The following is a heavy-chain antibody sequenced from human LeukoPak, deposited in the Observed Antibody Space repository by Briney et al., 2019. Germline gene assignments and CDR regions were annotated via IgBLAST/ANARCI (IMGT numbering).Heavy chain of an antibody. J-gene: IGHJ4*02. CDR3: VNSVAATFDT. Sequence: SGPTLTHPSQPLTLTCTFSGFSLSTSGVGVGWIRQPPEKPLEWLGVMYWNDDQRYRPSLKNRLTITKATSKDQVVLTLSNMDPVDTATYYCVNSVAATFDTWGQGTLVTVSS. CDR2: MYWNDDQ. CDR1: GFSLSTSGVG. D-gene: IGHD6-25*01. V-gene: IGHV2-5*01.